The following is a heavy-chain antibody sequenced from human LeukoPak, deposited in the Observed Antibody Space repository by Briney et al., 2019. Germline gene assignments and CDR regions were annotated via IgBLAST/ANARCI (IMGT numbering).Heavy chain of an antibody. V-gene: IGHV6-1*01. CDR1: GDSVSSKNGA. CDR3: ARDLGTTGWHTFDY. J-gene: IGHJ4*02. CDR2: TYYRSKWYN. D-gene: IGHD6-19*01. Sequence: SQTLSLTCAVSGDSVSSKNGAWNWIRQSPSRGLEWLGRTYYRSKWYNDYGESMEGRMTISQDTSKNQYSLHLNSVTPDDTAVYYCARDLGTTGWHTFDYWGQGTLVTVSS.